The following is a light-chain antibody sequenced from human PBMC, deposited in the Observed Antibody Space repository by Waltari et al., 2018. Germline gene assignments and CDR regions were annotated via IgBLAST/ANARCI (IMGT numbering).Light chain of an antibody. CDR3: QQYNSYSLLT. CDR2: KAS. Sequence: DIQMTQSPSTLSASVGDRFTITCRASQSISNWLAWYQQKPGKAPKLLIYKASILESGVPSRFSGSGSGTEFTLTISSLQPDDFATYYCQQYNSYSLLTFGGGTKVEIK. CDR1: QSISNW. J-gene: IGKJ4*01. V-gene: IGKV1-5*03.